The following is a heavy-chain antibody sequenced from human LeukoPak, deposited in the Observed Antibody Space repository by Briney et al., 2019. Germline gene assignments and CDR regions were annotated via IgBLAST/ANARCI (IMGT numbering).Heavy chain of an antibody. D-gene: IGHD3-10*01. CDR1: GFTFSDYY. CDR3: ASLNYYGSGSYYKGGYFDY. V-gene: IGHV3-11*04. CDR2: ISSSGSTI. J-gene: IGHJ4*02. Sequence: GGSLRLSCAASGFTFSDYYMSWIRQAPGKGLEWVSYISSSGSTIYYADSVKGRFTISRDNAKNSLYLQMNSLRAEDTAVYYCASLNYYGSGSYYKGGYFDYWGQGTLVTASS.